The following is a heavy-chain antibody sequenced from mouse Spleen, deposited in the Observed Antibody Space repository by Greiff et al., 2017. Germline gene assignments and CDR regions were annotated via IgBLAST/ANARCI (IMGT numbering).Heavy chain of an antibody. CDR1: GFNIKDTY. CDR3: AREADGYPYAMDY. J-gene: IGHJ4*01. CDR2: IDPANGNT. V-gene: IGHV14-3*02. Sequence: VQLQQSGAELVKPGASVKLSCTASGFNIKDTYMHWVKQRPEQGLEWIGRIDPANGNTKYDPKFQGKATITADTSSNTAYLQLSSLTSEDTAVYYCAREADGYPYAMDYWGQGTSVTVSS. D-gene: IGHD1-2*01.